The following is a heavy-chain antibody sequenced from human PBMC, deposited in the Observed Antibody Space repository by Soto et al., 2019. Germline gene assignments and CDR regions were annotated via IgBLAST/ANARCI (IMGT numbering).Heavy chain of an antibody. V-gene: IGHV4-59*08. CDR1: SGPSSSHN. J-gene: IGHJ6*02. CDR2: VYHTRGT. Sequence: QVQLQQSGPGLVKPSETLSLRFTVSSGPSSSHNWGWIRQTPGRGLEWIGYVYHTRGTSYNPSLNSRVTVSADTSTNHISLTLTTVTAADTAVYYCVRQGIGYLHGLVDVWGQGTTVTVS. D-gene: IGHD2-15*01. CDR3: VRQGIGYLHGLVDV.